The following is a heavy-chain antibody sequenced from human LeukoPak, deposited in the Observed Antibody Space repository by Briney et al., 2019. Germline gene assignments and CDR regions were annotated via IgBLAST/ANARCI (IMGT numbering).Heavy chain of an antibody. CDR1: GFTFDDYA. Sequence: PGRSLRLSCAASGFTFDDYAMHWVWQAPGKGLEWVSGISWNSGSIGYADSVKGRFTISRDNAKNSLYLQMNSLRAEDTALYYCAKDIYYDSSGDFDYWGQGTLVTVSS. V-gene: IGHV3-9*01. CDR3: AKDIYYDSSGDFDY. D-gene: IGHD3-22*01. J-gene: IGHJ4*02. CDR2: ISWNSGSI.